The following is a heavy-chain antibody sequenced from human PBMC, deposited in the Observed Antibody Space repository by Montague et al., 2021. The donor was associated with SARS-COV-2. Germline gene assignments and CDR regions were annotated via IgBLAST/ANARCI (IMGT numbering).Heavy chain of an antibody. CDR2: IYYSGST. D-gene: IGHD6-13*01. CDR1: GGSISSSSYY. J-gene: IGHJ6*02. V-gene: IGHV4-39*07. CDR3: ARVRRQQLVRLSGMDV. Sequence: SETLSLTCTVSGGSISSSSYYWCWIRQPPGKGLEWIGSIYYSGSTYYNPSLEGRVTISVDTSKNQFSLKLSSVTAADTAVYYCARVRRQQLVRLSGMDVWGQGTTVTVSS.